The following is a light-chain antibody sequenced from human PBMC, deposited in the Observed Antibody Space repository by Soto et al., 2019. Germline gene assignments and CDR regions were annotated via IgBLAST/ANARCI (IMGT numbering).Light chain of an antibody. CDR2: DDR. CDR3: QLWDSNSDHVV. Sequence: YELTQPPSVSLAPGHTSRITFGGSNIWRKSVHWYQQKPGQAPVVVVYDDRDRPSGIPERFSGSNSGNTATLKIRRVEAGDEADYYCQLWDSNSDHVVFGGGTKVPVL. J-gene: IGLJ2*01. CDR1: NIWRKS. V-gene: IGLV3-21*02.